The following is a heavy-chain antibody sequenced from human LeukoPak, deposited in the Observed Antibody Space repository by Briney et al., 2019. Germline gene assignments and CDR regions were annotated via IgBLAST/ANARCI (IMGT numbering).Heavy chain of an antibody. D-gene: IGHD3-9*01. J-gene: IGHJ6*02. CDR1: GYTFTSYY. CDR3: ARNYDILTGPPTYYYYGMDV. V-gene: IGHV1-46*01. Sequence: ASVKVSCKASGYTFTSYYMHWVRQAPGQGLEWMGIINPSGGSTCYAQKFQGRVTMTRDTSTSTVYMELSSLRSEDTAVYCCARNYDILTGPPTYYYYGMDVWGQGTTVTVSS. CDR2: INPSGGST.